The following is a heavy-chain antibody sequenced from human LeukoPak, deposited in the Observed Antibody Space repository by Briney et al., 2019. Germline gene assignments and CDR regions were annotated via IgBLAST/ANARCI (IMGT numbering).Heavy chain of an antibody. CDR3: ARPMVRGVRENFLH. Sequence: PGGSLRLSCAASGFTFSSYAMSWVRQAQGKGLEWVANINQDGSEKYYVDSVKGRFTISRDNAKNSLYLQMNSLRAEDTAVYYCARPMVRGVRENFLHWGQGTLVTVSS. CDR2: INQDGSEK. CDR1: GFTFSSYA. V-gene: IGHV3-7*01. D-gene: IGHD3-10*01. J-gene: IGHJ1*01.